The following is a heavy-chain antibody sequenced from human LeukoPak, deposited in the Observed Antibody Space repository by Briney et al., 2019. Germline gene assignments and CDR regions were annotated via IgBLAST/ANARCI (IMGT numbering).Heavy chain of an antibody. Sequence: SETLSLTCTVSGGSISSSSFYWGWIRQPPGKGLEWIGSIYYSGSTYYNPSLKSRVTISVDTSKNEFSLNLTSVTAADTAIYYCARGLASGYPPIPFDYWGQGTLVTVSS. D-gene: IGHD3-3*01. CDR1: GGSISSSSFY. J-gene: IGHJ4*02. V-gene: IGHV4-39*07. CDR2: IYYSGST. CDR3: ARGLASGYPPIPFDY.